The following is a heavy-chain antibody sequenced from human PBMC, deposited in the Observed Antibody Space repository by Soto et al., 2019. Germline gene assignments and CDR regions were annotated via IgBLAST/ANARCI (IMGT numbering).Heavy chain of an antibody. V-gene: IGHV4-34*01. J-gene: IGHJ4*02. Sequence: QVQLQQWGAGLLKPSETLSLTCAVSGGSFSGYYWSWIRQPPGKGLEWIGEINHSGSTNYNPSLKRRVTISVDTSKNQFSLKLSSVTAADTAVYYCASGGHTVTPKDWGQGTLVTVSS. CDR3: ASGGHTVTPKD. CDR2: INHSGST. D-gene: IGHD4-4*01. CDR1: GGSFSGYY.